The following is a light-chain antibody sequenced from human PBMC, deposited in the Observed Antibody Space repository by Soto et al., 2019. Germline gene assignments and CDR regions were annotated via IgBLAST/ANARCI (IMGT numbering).Light chain of an antibody. CDR1: SGDIGDYNY. V-gene: IGLV2-14*01. CDR3: GSYTRSGTLI. CDR2: DVS. J-gene: IGLJ1*01. Sequence: QSALTQPASVSGSPGQSITIPCVGTSGDIGDYNYVSWYQQHPGKVPKVIIYDVSNRPSRVSYRFSGTKSGNTASLTVSGLQAEDEADYYCGSYTRSGTLIFGTGTKVTVL.